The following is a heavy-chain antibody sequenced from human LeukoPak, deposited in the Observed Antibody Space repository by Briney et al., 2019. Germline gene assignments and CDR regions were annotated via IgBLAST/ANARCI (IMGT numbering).Heavy chain of an antibody. V-gene: IGHV3-23*01. Sequence: GGSLRLSCAASGFIFNNYAMSWVRQTPGKGLEWVSAISGSGGSTYYADSVKGRFTISRDNSKNTLYLQMNSLRAEDTAVYYCARDRGKSPKHFDYWGQGTLVTVSS. CDR3: ARDRGKSPKHFDY. CDR1: GFIFNNYA. D-gene: IGHD5-12*01. J-gene: IGHJ4*02. CDR2: ISGSGGST.